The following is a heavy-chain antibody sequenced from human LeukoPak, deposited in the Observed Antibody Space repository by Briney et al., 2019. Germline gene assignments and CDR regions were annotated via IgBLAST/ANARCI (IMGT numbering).Heavy chain of an antibody. J-gene: IGHJ4*02. CDR3: ARGSYSGFDY. Sequence: SETLSLNCTVSGDSISSYYWSWIRQPPGKGLEWIGYIYYSGSTNYNPSLKSRVTISVDTSKNQFSLKLGSVTAADTAVYYCARGSYSGFDYWGQGTLVTVSS. V-gene: IGHV4-59*01. D-gene: IGHD1-26*01. CDR1: GDSISSYY. CDR2: IYYSGST.